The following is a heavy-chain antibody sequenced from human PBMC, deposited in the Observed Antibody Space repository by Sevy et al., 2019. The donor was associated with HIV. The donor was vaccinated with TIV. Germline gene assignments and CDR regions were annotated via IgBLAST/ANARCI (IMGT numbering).Heavy chain of an antibody. CDR1: GASISGSFW. D-gene: IGHD6-19*01. CDR2: MYYRGTT. V-gene: IGHV4-4*02. Sequence: SETLSLTCAVSGASISGSFWWSWVRQPPGKGLEWIGEMYYRGTTKYNASLKSRVTISVDKSKNQFSLKLNSVTAADTAVYYCAAVTGTDILGYYFDSWGQGTLVTVSS. CDR3: AAVTGTDILGYYFDS. J-gene: IGHJ4*02.